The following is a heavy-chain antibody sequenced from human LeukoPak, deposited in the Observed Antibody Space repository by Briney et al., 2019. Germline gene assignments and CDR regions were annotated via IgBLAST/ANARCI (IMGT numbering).Heavy chain of an antibody. J-gene: IGHJ6*02. V-gene: IGHV3-48*04. D-gene: IGHD4-17*01. CDR1: GFTFSNYN. CDR2: ISSSGSTI. CDR3: AREGGSHGDPYRVGNYYYYGMDV. Sequence: GGSLRLSCAASGFTFSNYNMNWVRQAPGKGLEWVSYISSSGSTIYYADSVRGRFTISRDNAKNSLYLQMNSLRAEDTAVYYCAREGGSHGDPYRVGNYYYYGMDVWGQGTTVTVSS.